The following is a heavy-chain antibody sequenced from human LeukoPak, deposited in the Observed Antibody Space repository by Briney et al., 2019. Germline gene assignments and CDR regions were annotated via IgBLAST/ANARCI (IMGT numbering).Heavy chain of an antibody. J-gene: IGHJ4*02. CDR2: INADGSST. CDR1: GFTFCNSW. Sequence: GGSLRLSCAASGFTFCNSWMHWVRHPPGKGLVWVSRINADGSSTTYADSVKGRFTISRDNAKNTLYLQMNSLRAEDTAVYYCATWPVPKTDFDYWGQGTLVTVSS. CDR3: ATWPVPKTDFDY. V-gene: IGHV3-74*01.